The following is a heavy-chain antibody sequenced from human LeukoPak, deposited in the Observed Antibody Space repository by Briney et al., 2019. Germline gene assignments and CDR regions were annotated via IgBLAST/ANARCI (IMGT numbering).Heavy chain of an antibody. CDR3: VLNMVGGQIFDF. V-gene: IGHV3-7*01. CDR2: IKRHGSEK. D-gene: IGHD3-10*01. CDR1: GFTFSNYW. J-gene: IGHJ4*02. Sequence: GASLRLSCEASGFTFSNYWISWVRQAPGHGLEWVADIKRHGSEKHYVDAVKGRFTISRDNAKNSLYLQMNSLRAEDTAVYYCVLNMVGGQIFDFWGQGTLVAVSS.